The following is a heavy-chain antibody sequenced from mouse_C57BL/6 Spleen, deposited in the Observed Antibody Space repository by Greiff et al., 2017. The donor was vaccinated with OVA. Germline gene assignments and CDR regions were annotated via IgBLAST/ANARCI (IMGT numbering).Heavy chain of an antibody. Sequence: VQLQQSGAELVRPGASVKLSCKASGYTFTDYYINWVKQRPGQGLEWIARIYPGSGNTYYNEKFKGKATLTAEKSSSTAYMQLSSLTSEDSAVYFCGRSGSSYYFEGWGKGTTRT. D-gene: IGHD1-1*01. J-gene: IGHJ2*01. CDR1: GYTFTDYY. CDR3: GRSGSSYYFEG. CDR2: IYPGSGNT. V-gene: IGHV1-76*01.